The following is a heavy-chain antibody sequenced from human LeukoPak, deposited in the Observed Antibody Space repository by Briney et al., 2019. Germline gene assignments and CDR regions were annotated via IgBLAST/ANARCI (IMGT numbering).Heavy chain of an antibody. CDR1: GYTFTGYY. CDR2: INPNSGGT. D-gene: IGHD2-2*01. V-gene: IGHV1-2*06. CDR3: ARASYCSSTSCYLDRGGFYYYYYMDV. J-gene: IGHJ6*03. Sequence: ASVKVSCKASGYTFTGYYMHWVRQAPGQGLEWMGRINPNSGGTNYAQKFQGRVTMTRDTSISTAYMELSRLRSDDTAVYYCARASYCSSTSCYLDRGGFYYYYYMDVWGKGTTVTVSS.